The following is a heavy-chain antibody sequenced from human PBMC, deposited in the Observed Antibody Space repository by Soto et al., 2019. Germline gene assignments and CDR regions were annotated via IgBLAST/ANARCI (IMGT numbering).Heavy chain of an antibody. CDR2: ISSASSYK. J-gene: IGHJ4*02. CDR1: GFTFSSYT. Sequence: EVQLVESGGGLVKPGGSLTLSCAASGFTFSSYTMNWVRQAPGKGLEWVSSISSASSYKHYADSVKGRFTISRDNARNSLYLQMNSLRVDDTAVYYCSRGGTGTTDYWGQGTLVTVSS. V-gene: IGHV3-21*01. CDR3: SRGGTGTTDY. D-gene: IGHD1-1*01.